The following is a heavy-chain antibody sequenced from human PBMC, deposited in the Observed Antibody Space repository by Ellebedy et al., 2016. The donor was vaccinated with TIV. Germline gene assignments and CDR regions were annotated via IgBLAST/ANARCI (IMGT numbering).Heavy chain of an antibody. CDR2: IKYDGSEK. J-gene: IGHJ5*02. D-gene: IGHD3/OR15-3a*01. CDR1: GFTFSSYW. CDR3: ARGNDDSWTGYYT. V-gene: IGHV3-7*02. Sequence: GESLKISCAASGFTFSSYWMSWVRQAPGKGLEWVANIKYDGSEKYYGDSVKGRFTISRDNAKKSLYLRMDSLRAEDTAVYYCARGNDDSWTGYYTWGQGTLVAVSS.